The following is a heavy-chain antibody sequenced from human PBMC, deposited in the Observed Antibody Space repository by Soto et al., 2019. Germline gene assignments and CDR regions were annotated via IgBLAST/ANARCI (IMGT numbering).Heavy chain of an antibody. Sequence: LSLTCGVSVGSLSGATYSWNWIRQPPGKGLEWIGYIFPSGTTYYNPSLKSRVTISIDVSKNQFSLSLRSLTAADTAVYYCARSREFDYWSQGTLVTVSS. CDR2: IFPSGTT. CDR1: VGSLSGATYS. CDR3: ARSREFDY. J-gene: IGHJ4*02. V-gene: IGHV4-30-2*01.